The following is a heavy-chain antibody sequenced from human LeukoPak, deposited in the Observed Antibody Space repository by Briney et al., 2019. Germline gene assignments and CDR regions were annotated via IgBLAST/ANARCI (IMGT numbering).Heavy chain of an antibody. CDR2: INPNSGGT. CDR1: GYTFTGYY. D-gene: IGHD5-18*01. Sequence: ASVKVSCKASGYTFTGYYMHWVRQAPGQGLEWMGGINPNSGGTNYAQKFQGRVTMTRDTSISTAYMELSRLRSDDTAVYYCASRIQLWLRSGGKIWGQGTLVTVSS. J-gene: IGHJ4*02. CDR3: ASRIQLWLRSGGKI. V-gene: IGHV1-2*02.